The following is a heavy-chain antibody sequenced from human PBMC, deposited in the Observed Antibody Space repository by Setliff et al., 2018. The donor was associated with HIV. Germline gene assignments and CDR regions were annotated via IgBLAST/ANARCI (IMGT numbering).Heavy chain of an antibody. CDR1: GGSMSSSSYY. CDR2: IYYSGAT. J-gene: IGHJ4*02. V-gene: IGHV4-39*01. CDR3: ARLGYVSGGFYKTPGLYYFDY. D-gene: IGHD3-10*01. Sequence: SETLSLTCTVSGGSMSSSSYYWGWIRQTADKGLEWIGIIYYSGATYYNPSLTSRVTISVDTSRNQFSLKLRSVTAADTAAYYCARLGYVSGGFYKTPGLYYFDYWGQGALVTVSS.